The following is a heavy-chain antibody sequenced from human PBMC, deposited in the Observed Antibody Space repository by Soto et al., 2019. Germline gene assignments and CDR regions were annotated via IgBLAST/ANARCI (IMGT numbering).Heavy chain of an antibody. D-gene: IGHD3-3*01. V-gene: IGHV1-24*01. CDR3: ATVPYYDFWSGYYN. CDR1: GYTLTELS. CDR2: FDPEDGET. J-gene: IGHJ4*02. Sequence: ASVKVSCKVSGYTLTELSMHWVRQAPGKGLEWMGGFDPEDGETIYAQKFQGRVTMTEDTSTDTAYMELSSLRSEDTAVYYCATVPYYDFWSGYYNWGQGTLVTVSS.